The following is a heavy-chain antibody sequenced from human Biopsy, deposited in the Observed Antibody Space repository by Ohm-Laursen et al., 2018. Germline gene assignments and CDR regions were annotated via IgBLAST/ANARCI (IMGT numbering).Heavy chain of an antibody. CDR1: GYKFTSYG. J-gene: IGHJ4*02. D-gene: IGHD6-25*01. CDR2: ISGYNGNT. V-gene: IGHV1-18*01. CDR3: ARIAAAGWDDY. Sequence: KVSCTASGYKFTSYGMSWVRQAPGQGFEWMGRISGYNGNTNYAQKFQGRITMTIDAATSTGYMDLRSLKSDDTAVYYCARIAAAGWDDYWGQGTLVTVSS.